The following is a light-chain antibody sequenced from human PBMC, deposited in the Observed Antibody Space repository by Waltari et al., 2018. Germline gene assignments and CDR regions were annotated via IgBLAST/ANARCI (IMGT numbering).Light chain of an antibody. J-gene: IGKJ2*01. Sequence: EIVLTQSPGTLSFSPGERATLSCRASQTISNYLAWYQQKPGQAPRLLIYDASGRAIGVPDRVRGSGSGTDFTLTISRLEPEDFAMYYCQQYGSSPTFGQGTKLEIK. CDR2: DAS. CDR3: QQYGSSPT. CDR1: QTISNY. V-gene: IGKV3-20*01.